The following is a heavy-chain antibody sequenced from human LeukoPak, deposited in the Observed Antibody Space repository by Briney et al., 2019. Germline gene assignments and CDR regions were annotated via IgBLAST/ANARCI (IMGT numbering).Heavy chain of an antibody. CDR1: GFTFSSYS. Sequence: GGSLRLSCAASGFTFSSYSMNWVRQAPGKGLEWVSYISSSSSTIYYADSVKGRFTISRDNAKNSLFLQMNSLRAEDTAVYYCSQFVRLGGSSSDYYFDSWGQGTLVT. D-gene: IGHD3-16*02. J-gene: IGHJ4*02. CDR3: SQFVRLGGSSSDYYFDS. V-gene: IGHV3-48*04. CDR2: ISSSSSTI.